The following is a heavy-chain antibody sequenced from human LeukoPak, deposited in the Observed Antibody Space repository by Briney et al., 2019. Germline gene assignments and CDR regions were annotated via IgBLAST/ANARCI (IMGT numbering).Heavy chain of an antibody. CDR3: ARNFEYMIVVAQDAFDI. CDR2: ISSSSSYI. V-gene: IGHV3-21*01. D-gene: IGHD3-22*01. J-gene: IGHJ3*02. Sequence: GGSLRLSCAASGFTFSSYSMNWVRQAPGKGLEWVSSISSSSSYIYYADSVKGRFTISRDNAKNSLYLQMNSLRAEDTAVYYCARNFEYMIVVAQDAFDIWGQGTMVTVSS. CDR1: GFTFSSYS.